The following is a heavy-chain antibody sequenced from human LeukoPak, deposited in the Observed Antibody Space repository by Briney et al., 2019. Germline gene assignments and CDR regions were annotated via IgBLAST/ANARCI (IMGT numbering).Heavy chain of an antibody. Sequence: ASVKVSCKASGYTFTGYYIHWVRQAPGQGLEWMGWINPDSGVTNYAQKFQGRVTMTRDTSISTAYMELSRLRSDDTAVYYCARDRSGYEGGDYWGQGTLVTVSS. D-gene: IGHD5-12*01. CDR1: GYTFTGYY. J-gene: IGHJ4*02. CDR2: INPDSGVT. CDR3: ARDRSGYEGGDY. V-gene: IGHV1-2*02.